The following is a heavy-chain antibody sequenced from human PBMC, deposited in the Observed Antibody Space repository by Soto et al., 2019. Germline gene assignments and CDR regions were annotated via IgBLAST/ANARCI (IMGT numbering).Heavy chain of an antibody. V-gene: IGHV1-69*13. CDR3: ASHCSGGSCYSIEYYFDY. CDR2: IIPIFGTA. D-gene: IGHD2-15*01. J-gene: IGHJ4*02. Sequence: SVKVSCKASGGTFSSYAISWVRQAPGQGLEWMGGIIPIFGTANYAQKFQGRVTITADESTSTAYMELSSLRSEDTAVYYCASHCSGGSCYSIEYYFDYWGQGTLVTVSS. CDR1: GGTFSSYA.